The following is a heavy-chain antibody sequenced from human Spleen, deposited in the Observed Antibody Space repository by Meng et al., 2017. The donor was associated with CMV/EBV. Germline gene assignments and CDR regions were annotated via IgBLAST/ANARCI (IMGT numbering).Heavy chain of an antibody. D-gene: IGHD3-16*01. CDR2: IYSGGSST. Sequence: LSCASSGFTFSRCAMSWVRQAPGKGLGWVTVIYSGGSSTYYADSVKGRFTISRDNSKNTLYLQVNSLRDEDTAVYYCALERSLWGFDYWGQGTLVTVSS. CDR1: GFTFSRCA. V-gene: IGHV3-23*03. J-gene: IGHJ4*02. CDR3: ALERSLWGFDY.